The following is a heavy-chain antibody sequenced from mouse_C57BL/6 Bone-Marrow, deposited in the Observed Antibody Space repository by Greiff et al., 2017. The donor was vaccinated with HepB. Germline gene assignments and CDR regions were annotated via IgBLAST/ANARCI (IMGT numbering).Heavy chain of an antibody. J-gene: IGHJ4*01. CDR2: IYYSGTI. V-gene: IGHV3-5*01. Sequence: EVQLQQSGPGLVKPSQTVFLTCTVTGISITTGNYRWSWIRQFPGNKLEWIGYIYYSGTITYNPSLTSRTTITRDTPKNQFFLEMNSLTAEDTATYYCARDNYADYYAMDYWGQGTSVTVSS. CDR3: ARDNYADYYAMDY. D-gene: IGHD1-1*02. CDR1: GISITTGNYR.